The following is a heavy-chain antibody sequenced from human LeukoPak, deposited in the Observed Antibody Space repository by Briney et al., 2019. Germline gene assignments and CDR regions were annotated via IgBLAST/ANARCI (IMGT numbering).Heavy chain of an antibody. Sequence: GGSLRLSCAASGFTFDDYGMSWVRQAPGKGLEWVSGINWNGGSTGYADSVKGRFTISRDNAKNSLYLQMNSLRAEDTALYYCASTAGLLWFGDGYFDYWGQGTLVTVSS. V-gene: IGHV3-20*04. CDR2: INWNGGST. J-gene: IGHJ4*02. CDR3: ASTAGLLWFGDGYFDY. D-gene: IGHD3-10*01. CDR1: GFTFDDYG.